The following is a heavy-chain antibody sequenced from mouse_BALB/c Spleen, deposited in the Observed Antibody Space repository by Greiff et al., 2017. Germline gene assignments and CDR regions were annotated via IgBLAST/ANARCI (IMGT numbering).Heavy chain of an antibody. CDR3: ARDYYGSSYVGFAY. V-gene: IGHV1-82*01. CDR1: GYAFSSSW. J-gene: IGHJ3*01. Sequence: VKLQESGPELVKPGASVKISCKASGYAFSSSWMNWVKQRPGQGLEWIGRIYPGDGDTNYNGKFKGKATLTADKSSSTAYMQLSSLTSVDSAVYFCARDYYGSSYVGFAYWGQGTLVTVSA. CDR2: IYPGDGDT. D-gene: IGHD1-1*01.